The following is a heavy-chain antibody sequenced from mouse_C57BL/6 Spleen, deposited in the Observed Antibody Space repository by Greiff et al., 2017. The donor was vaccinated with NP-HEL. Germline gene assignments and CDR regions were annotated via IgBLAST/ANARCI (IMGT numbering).Heavy chain of an antibody. CDR2: INPNYGTT. CDR1: GYSFTDYN. D-gene: IGHD1-1*01. Sequence: VQLKESGPELVKPGASVKISCKASGYSFTDYNMNWVKQSNGKSLEWIGVINPNYGTTSYNQKFKGKATLTVDQSSSTAYMQLNSLTSEDSAVYYCASPSSYYYGRAWFAYWGQGTLVTVSA. V-gene: IGHV1-39*01. CDR3: ASPSSYYYGRAWFAY. J-gene: IGHJ3*01.